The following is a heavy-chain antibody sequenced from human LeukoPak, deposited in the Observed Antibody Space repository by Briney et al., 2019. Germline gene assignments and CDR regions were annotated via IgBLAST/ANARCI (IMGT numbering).Heavy chain of an antibody. D-gene: IGHD2-2*01. CDR1: GGSFSGYY. CDR2: LNHSGST. V-gene: IGHV4-34*01. Sequence: SETLSLTCAVYGGSFSGYYWSWIRQPPGKGLEWIGELNHSGSTNYNPPLKSRVTISVDTSKNQFSLKLSSVTAADTAGYYCARGCGGIVVVPAAIQFNWFDPWGQGTLVTVSS. CDR3: ARGCGGIVVVPAAIQFNWFDP. J-gene: IGHJ5*02.